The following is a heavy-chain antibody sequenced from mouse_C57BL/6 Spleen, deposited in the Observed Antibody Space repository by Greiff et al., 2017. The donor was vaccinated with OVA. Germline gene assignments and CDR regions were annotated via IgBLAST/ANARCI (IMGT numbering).Heavy chain of an antibody. D-gene: IGHD2-5*01. CDR1: GYTFTDYY. V-gene: IGHV1-26*01. CDR3: ARDHSKTHYYAMDY. Sequence: EVQLQQSGPELVKPGASVKISCKASGYTFTDYYMNWVKQSHGKSLEWIGDINPNNGGTSYNQKFKGKATLTVDKSSSTAYMELRSLTSEDSAVYYCARDHSKTHYYAMDYWGQGTSVTVSS. CDR2: INPNNGGT. J-gene: IGHJ4*01.